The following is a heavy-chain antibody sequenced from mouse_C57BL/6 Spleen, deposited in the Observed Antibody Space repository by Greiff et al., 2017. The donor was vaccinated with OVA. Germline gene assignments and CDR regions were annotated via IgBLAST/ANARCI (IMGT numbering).Heavy chain of an antibody. Sequence: EVQLQQSGPELVKPGASVKISCKASGYTFTDYYMNWVKQSHGKSLEWIGDINPNNGGTSYNQKFKGKATLTVDKSSSTAYMELRSLTSEDSAVYYCAREHYGNYEAYWGQGTLVTVSA. J-gene: IGHJ3*01. CDR1: GYTFTDYY. D-gene: IGHD2-1*01. CDR3: AREHYGNYEAY. V-gene: IGHV1-26*01. CDR2: INPNNGGT.